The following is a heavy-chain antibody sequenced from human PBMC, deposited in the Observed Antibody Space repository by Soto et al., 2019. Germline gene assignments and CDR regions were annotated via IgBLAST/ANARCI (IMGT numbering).Heavy chain of an antibody. V-gene: IGHV4-34*01. CDR1: GGSFSDYY. J-gene: IGHJ4*02. D-gene: IGHD3-9*01. CDR2: INHSGST. Sequence: SETLSLTCAVYGGSFSDYYWSWIRQPPGKGLEWIGEINHSGSTNYNPSLKSRVTISVDTSKNQFSLKLSSVTAADTAVYYCARMHYDILTGYYTGGLYYFDYWGQGTLVTVSS. CDR3: ARMHYDILTGYYTGGLYYFDY.